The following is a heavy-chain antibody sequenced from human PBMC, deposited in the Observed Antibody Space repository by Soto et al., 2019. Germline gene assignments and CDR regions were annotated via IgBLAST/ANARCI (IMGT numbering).Heavy chain of an antibody. Sequence: QVQLVQSGAEVKKPGSSVKVSCKASGGTFSSYAISWVRQAPGQGLEWMGGIIPIFGTANYAQKFQGRVTITADESTGTAYMELSSLRSEDTAVYYCARDRSAGVDRGFDYWGQGTLVTVSS. V-gene: IGHV1-69*12. CDR1: GGTFSSYA. CDR3: ARDRSAGVDRGFDY. D-gene: IGHD3-10*01. J-gene: IGHJ4*02. CDR2: IIPIFGTA.